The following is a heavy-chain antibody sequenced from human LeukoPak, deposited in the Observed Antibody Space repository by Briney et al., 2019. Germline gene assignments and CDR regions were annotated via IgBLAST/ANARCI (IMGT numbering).Heavy chain of an antibody. D-gene: IGHD3-9*01. CDR1: GASISSYY. V-gene: IGHV4-4*07. J-gene: IGHJ5*02. CDR2: IYVTGST. Sequence: SEILSLTCTVSGASISSYYWSWIRQPAGKALEWIGRIYVTGSTTYNPSLESRVTMSLDTSKNHFSLKLRSVTAADTAVYYCARFDWLPNWFDPWGQGTLVTVSS. CDR3: ARFDWLPNWFDP.